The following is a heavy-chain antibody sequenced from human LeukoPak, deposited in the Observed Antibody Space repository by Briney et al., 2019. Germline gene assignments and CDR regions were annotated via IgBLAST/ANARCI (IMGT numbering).Heavy chain of an antibody. CDR3: AREEKYYYDSSGYYT. CDR2: IWYDGSNK. D-gene: IGHD3-22*01. V-gene: IGHV3-33*01. Sequence: GRSLRLSCAASGFTFSSYGMHWVRQAPGKGLEWVAVIWYDGSNKYYADSVKGLFTISRDNSKNTLYLQMNSLRAEDTAVYYCAREEKYYYDSSGYYTWGQGTRVTVAS. CDR1: GFTFSSYG. J-gene: IGHJ4*02.